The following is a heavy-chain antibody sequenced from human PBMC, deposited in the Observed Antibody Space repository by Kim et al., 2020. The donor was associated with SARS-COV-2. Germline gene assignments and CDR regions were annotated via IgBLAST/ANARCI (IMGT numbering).Heavy chain of an antibody. Sequence: GGSLRLSCAASGFTFSSYGMHWVRQAPGKGLEWVAVISYDGSNKYYADSVKGRFTISRDNSKNTLYLQMNSLRAEDTAVYYCASFRRVAAAGTRLDPWG. CDR3: ASFRRVAAAGTRLDP. CDR2: ISYDGSNK. J-gene: IGHJ5*02. D-gene: IGHD6-13*01. V-gene: IGHV3-33*05. CDR1: GFTFSSYG.